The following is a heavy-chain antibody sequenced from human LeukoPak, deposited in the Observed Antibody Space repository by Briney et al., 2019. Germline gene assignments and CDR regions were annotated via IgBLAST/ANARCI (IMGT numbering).Heavy chain of an antibody. J-gene: IGHJ4*02. CDR2: INPNSGDT. V-gene: IGHV1-2*02. Sequence: ASVKVSCKPSGYTFPDYYIHGVRQAPGQGLEWMGWINPNSGDTDFAQKFQGMVTMTRDTSISTAYMELSRLKSDDTAVFYCARSNTSGYYPPTLRYWGQGTLVAVSS. CDR3: ARSNTSGYYPPTLRY. D-gene: IGHD3-22*01. CDR1: GYTFPDYY.